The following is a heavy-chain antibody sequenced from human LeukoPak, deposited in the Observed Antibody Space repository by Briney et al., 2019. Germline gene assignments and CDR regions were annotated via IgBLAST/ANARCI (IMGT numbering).Heavy chain of an antibody. V-gene: IGHV3-23*01. J-gene: IGHJ5*02. CDR3: AKRQEDIVVVVAAPVKFDP. CDR2: ISGSGGST. CDR1: GFTFSSYA. Sequence: GGSLRLSCAASGFTFSSYAMSWVRQAPGKGLEWVSAISGSGGSTYYADSVKGRFTISRDNSKNTLYLQMNSLRAEDTAVYYCAKRQEDIVVVVAAPVKFDPWGQGTLVTVSS. D-gene: IGHD2-15*01.